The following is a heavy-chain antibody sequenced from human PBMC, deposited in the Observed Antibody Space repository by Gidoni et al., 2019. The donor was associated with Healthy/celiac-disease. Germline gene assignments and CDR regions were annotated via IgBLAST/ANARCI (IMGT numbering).Heavy chain of an antibody. J-gene: IGHJ1*01. Sequence: EVQQVQSGAAANKPGESLKISCKGSGYSFTSYWIGWLRQMPGKGLEWMGIIYPGDSDTRYSPSFQGQVTISADKSISTAYLQWSSLKASDTAMYYCARSSSVVTPAQHWGQGTLVTVSS. CDR3: ARSSSVVTPAQH. CDR1: GYSFTSYW. V-gene: IGHV5-51*01. D-gene: IGHD2-21*02. CDR2: IYPGDSDT.